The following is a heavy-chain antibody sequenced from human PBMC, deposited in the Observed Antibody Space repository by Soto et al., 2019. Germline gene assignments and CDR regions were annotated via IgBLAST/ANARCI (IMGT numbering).Heavy chain of an antibody. CDR3: TRRRDWTAVDPLDY. V-gene: IGHV1-8*01. Sequence: ASVKVSCKASGYTFTSYDINWVRQATGQGLEWMGWMNPNSGNTGYAQKFQGRVTMTRNTSISTAYMELNSLKIEDTAVYYCTRRRDWTAVDPLDYWGQGTLVTVSS. J-gene: IGHJ4*02. CDR2: MNPNSGNT. D-gene: IGHD5-18*01. CDR1: GYTFTSYD.